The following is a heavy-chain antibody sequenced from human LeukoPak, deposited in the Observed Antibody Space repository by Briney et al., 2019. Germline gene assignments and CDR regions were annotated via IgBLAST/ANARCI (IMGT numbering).Heavy chain of an antibody. Sequence: GASLKISCKASGYIFISYWIAWVRQLPGKGLEWMGTIYPGDSDTRYSPSFQGQVTISADKSISTAYLQWSSLTASDTAMYYCARPLVGTGYSSSWYFNYWGQGTLVTVSS. CDR2: IYPGDSDT. CDR1: GYIFISYW. J-gene: IGHJ4*02. D-gene: IGHD6-13*01. CDR3: ARPLVGTGYSSSWYFNY. V-gene: IGHV5-51*01.